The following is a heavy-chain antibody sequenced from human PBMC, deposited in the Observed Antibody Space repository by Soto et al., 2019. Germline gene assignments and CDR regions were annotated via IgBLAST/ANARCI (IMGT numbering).Heavy chain of an antibody. Sequence: SVKVSCKASGGTFSSYAISWVRQAPGQGLEWMGGIIPIFGTANYAQKFQGRVTITADESTSTAYMELSSLRSDDTADDTAVYYCXKSNYGGDDYFQYGLDVWGQGTTVTVSS. CDR2: IIPIFGTA. V-gene: IGHV1-69*13. J-gene: IGHJ6*02. D-gene: IGHD2-21*02. CDR3: VYYCXKSNYGGDDYFQYGLDV. CDR1: GGTFSSYA.